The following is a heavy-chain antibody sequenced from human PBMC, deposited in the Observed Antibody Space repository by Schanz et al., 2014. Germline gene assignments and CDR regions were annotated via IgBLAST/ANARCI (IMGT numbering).Heavy chain of an antibody. CDR3: AKVRYSSGWRGDYFDE. D-gene: IGHD6-25*01. Sequence: EVQLLESGGGLVQPGGSLRLSCAASGFTFSSYAMTWVRQAPGMGLEWLSVISASGGDTYYADSVKGRFTISRDNSKNTLYLQMNSLRAEDTAVYYCAKVRYSSGWRGDYFDEWGQGTPVTVAS. CDR1: GFTFSSYA. J-gene: IGHJ4*02. V-gene: IGHV3-23*01. CDR2: ISASGGDT.